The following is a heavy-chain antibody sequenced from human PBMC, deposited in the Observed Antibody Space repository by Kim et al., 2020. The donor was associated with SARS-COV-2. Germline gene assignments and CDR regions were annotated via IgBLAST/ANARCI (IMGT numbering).Heavy chain of an antibody. CDR3: ARDPYGSGSISANWFDP. CDR2: IYYSGST. V-gene: IGHV4-59*13. Sequence: SETLSLTCTVSGGSISSYYWSWIRQPPGKGLEWIGYIYYSGSTNYNPSLKSRVTISVDTSKNQFSLKLSSVTAADTAVYYCARDPYGSGSISANWFDPWG. CDR1: GGSISSYY. J-gene: IGHJ5*02. D-gene: IGHD3-10*01.